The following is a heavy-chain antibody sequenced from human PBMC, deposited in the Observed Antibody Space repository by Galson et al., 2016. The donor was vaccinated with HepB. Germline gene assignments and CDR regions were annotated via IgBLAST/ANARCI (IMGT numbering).Heavy chain of an antibody. CDR2: LYHNGTT. Sequence: ETLSLTCTVSGGSISSRSHYWGWIRQPPGKGLEWIGHLYHNGTTYYKPSLKSRVTMSVDKSKNQFSLNLKSVTAADTAVYYCATSSKFDAFDIWGQGTTVTVSS. CDR1: GGSISSRSHY. D-gene: IGHD2/OR15-2a*01. V-gene: IGHV4-39*07. J-gene: IGHJ3*02. CDR3: ATSSKFDAFDI.